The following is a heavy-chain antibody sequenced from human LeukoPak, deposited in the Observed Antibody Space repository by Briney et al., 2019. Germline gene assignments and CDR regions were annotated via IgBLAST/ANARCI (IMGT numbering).Heavy chain of an antibody. CDR2: IHYSGTT. CDR3: ARMGGYSGYATH. V-gene: IGHV4-59*01. CDR1: GGSISTYF. Sequence: SETLSLTCTVSGGSISTYFWSWIRQPPGKGLEWIGYIHYSGTTNYNPSLKSRVTISLDTSKNQFSLNLSSVTAADTAVYYCARMGGYSGYATHWGQGTLVTVSS. J-gene: IGHJ4*02. D-gene: IGHD5-12*01.